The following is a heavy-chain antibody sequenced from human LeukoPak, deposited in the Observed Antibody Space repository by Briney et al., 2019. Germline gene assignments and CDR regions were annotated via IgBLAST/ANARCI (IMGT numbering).Heavy chain of an antibody. J-gene: IGHJ4*02. V-gene: IGHV3-33*01. Sequence: QPGRSLRLSCAASGFTFSSYGMHWVRQAPGKGVEGVAVIWYDGSNKYYADSVKGRFTISRDNSKNTLYLQMNSLRAEDTAVYYCARDRVAKEALDYWGQGTLVTVSS. D-gene: IGHD2-15*01. CDR3: ARDRVAKEALDY. CDR2: IWYDGSNK. CDR1: GFTFSSYG.